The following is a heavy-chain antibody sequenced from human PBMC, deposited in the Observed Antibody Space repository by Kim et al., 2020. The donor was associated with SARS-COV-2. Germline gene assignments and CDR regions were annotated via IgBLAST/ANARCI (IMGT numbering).Heavy chain of an antibody. CDR3: AGMTNDYSNYVGQDPIYGMDV. CDR1: GFTFSSYA. V-gene: IGHV3-30*04. CDR2: ISYDGSNK. Sequence: GGSLRLSCAASGFTFSSYAMHWVRQAPGKGLEWVAVISYDGSNKYYADSVKGRFTISRDNSKNTLYLQMNSLRAEDTAVYYCAGMTNDYSNYVGQDPIYGMDVWGQGTTVTVSS. J-gene: IGHJ6*02. D-gene: IGHD4-4*01.